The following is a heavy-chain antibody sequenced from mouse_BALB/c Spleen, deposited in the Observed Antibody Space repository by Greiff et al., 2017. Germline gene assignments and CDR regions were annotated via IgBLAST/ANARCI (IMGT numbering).Heavy chain of an antibody. CDR2: ILPGSGST. CDR1: GYTFSSYW. V-gene: IGHV1-9*01. J-gene: IGHJ4*01. CDR3: ARWYGNYEGAMDY. D-gene: IGHD2-10*02. Sequence: QVQLKESGAELMKPGASVKISCKATGYTFSSYWIEWVKQRPGHGLEWIGEILPGSGSTNYNEKFKGKATLTADKSSSTAYMQLSSLTSDDSAVYFCARWYGNYEGAMDYWGQGTSVTVSS.